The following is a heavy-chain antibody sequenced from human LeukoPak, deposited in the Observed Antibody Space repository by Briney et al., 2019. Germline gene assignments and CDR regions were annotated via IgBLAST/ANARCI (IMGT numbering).Heavy chain of an antibody. CDR2: INTNTGNP. CDR3: ARVVHPYDYESSGLTYDAFDI. CDR1: GYTFTSYS. Sequence: ASVKVSCKASGYTFTSYSMNWVRQAPGQGLEWLGWINTNTGNPTYAQGFTGRFVFSLDTSVNTAYLQISSLKAEDTAVYYCARVVHPYDYESSGLTYDAFDIWGQGTMVTVSS. V-gene: IGHV7-4-1*02. J-gene: IGHJ3*02. D-gene: IGHD3-22*01.